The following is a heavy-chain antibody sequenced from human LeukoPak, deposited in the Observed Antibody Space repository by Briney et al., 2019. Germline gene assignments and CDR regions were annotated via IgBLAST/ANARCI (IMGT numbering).Heavy chain of an antibody. CDR1: GFIFSEYA. V-gene: IGHV3-23*01. Sequence: PGGSLRLPCAASGFIFSEYAMNWVRQAPGKGLEWVSAISGGGGTTHYADSVKGRFAVSRDNSTNILYLQMTNLRHEDTALYYCAKDRYSNYGNWFDPWGQGTQVTVIS. CDR2: ISGGGGTT. J-gene: IGHJ5*02. CDR3: AKDRYSNYGNWFDP. D-gene: IGHD4-11*01.